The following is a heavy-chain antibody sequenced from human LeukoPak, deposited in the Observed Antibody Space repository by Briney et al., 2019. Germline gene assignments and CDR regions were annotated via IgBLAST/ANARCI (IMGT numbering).Heavy chain of an antibody. CDR1: GFTFSDYY. CDR2: ISSSGNTI. J-gene: IGHJ4*02. CDR3: ARDAYYYDRNGYSIDY. Sequence: PGGSLRLSCAASGFTFSDYYMSWIRQAPGKGLEWVSYISSSGNTIYYADSVKGRFTISRDNAKNSLYLQMNSLRAEDTAVYYCARDAYYYDRNGYSIDYWGQGTLVTVSS. V-gene: IGHV3-11*01. D-gene: IGHD3-22*01.